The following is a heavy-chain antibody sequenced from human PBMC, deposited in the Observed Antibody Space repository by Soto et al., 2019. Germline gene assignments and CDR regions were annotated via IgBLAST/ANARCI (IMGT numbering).Heavy chain of an antibody. CDR2: IIPIFGTA. D-gene: IGHD2-15*01. Sequence: SVKVSCKASGDTFSSYAISWVRQVPGQGLEWMGGIIPIFGTANYAQKFQGRVTITADESTSTAYMELSSLRSEDTAVYYCARGARDIVVVVAARGYYGMDVWGQGTTVTVSS. CDR3: ARGARDIVVVVAARGYYGMDV. V-gene: IGHV1-69*13. CDR1: GDTFSSYA. J-gene: IGHJ6*02.